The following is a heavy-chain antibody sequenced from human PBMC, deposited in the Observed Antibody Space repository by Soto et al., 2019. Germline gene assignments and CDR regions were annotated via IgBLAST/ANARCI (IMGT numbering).Heavy chain of an antibody. CDR2: IYSGGST. CDR1: GFTVSSNY. V-gene: IGHV3-66*01. D-gene: IGHD6-13*01. CDR3: ARVQPGYGSSWYYYYYMDV. Sequence: EVQLVESGGGLVQPGGSLRLSCAASGFTVSSNYMNWVRQAPGKGLGWVSVIYSGGSTYYADSVKGRFTISRDNSKNTLYLQMNSLRAEDTAVYYCARVQPGYGSSWYYYYYMDVWGKGTTVTVSS. J-gene: IGHJ6*03.